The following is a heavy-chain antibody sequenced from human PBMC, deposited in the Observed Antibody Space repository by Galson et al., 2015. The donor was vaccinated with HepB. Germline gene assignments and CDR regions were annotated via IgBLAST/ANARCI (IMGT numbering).Heavy chain of an antibody. CDR2: IWYDGSNK. CDR3: AREEGMPHYDAFDI. D-gene: IGHD2-2*01. J-gene: IGHJ3*02. CDR1: GFTFSSYG. V-gene: IGHV3-33*01. Sequence: SLRLSCAASGFTFSSYGMHWVRQAPGKGLEWVAVIWYDGSNKYYADSVKGRFTISRDNSKNTLYLQMNSLRAEDTAVYYCAREEGMPHYDAFDIWGQGTMVTVSS.